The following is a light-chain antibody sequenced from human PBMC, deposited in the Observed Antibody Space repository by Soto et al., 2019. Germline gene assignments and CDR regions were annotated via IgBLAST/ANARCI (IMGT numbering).Light chain of an antibody. Sequence: QSALTQPPSASGSPGQSVTISCTGTSSDVGGYNYVSWYQQYPGKAPKLMIYEVSKRPSGVPDRFSVSKSGNTASLTVSGLQAEDEADYYCSSHAGNNNVYVFGSGTKLTVL. J-gene: IGLJ1*01. CDR1: SSDVGGYNY. V-gene: IGLV2-8*01. CDR3: SSHAGNNNVYV. CDR2: EVS.